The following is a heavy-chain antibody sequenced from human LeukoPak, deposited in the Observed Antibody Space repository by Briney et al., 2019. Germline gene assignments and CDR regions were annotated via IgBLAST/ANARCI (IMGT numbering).Heavy chain of an antibody. V-gene: IGHV3-30*02. Sequence: GGSLRLSCAASGFTFSSYGMHWVRQAPGKGLEWVAFIRYDGSNKYYADSVKGRFTISRDNSKNTLYLQMNSLRAEGTAVYYCAKVIVVPAASPMDVWGKGTTVTVSS. J-gene: IGHJ6*03. CDR3: AKVIVVPAASPMDV. CDR2: IRYDGSNK. CDR1: GFTFSSYG. D-gene: IGHD2-2*01.